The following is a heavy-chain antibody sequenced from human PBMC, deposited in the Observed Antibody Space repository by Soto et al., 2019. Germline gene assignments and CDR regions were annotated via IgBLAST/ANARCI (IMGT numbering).Heavy chain of an antibody. Sequence: AETLSLTCAVSGGSISSSNWWSWVRQPPGKGLEWIGEIYHSGSTNYNPSLKSRVTISVDKSKNQFSLKLSSVTAADTAVYYCARTTAVPNTLRSRYFFDYWGQGTLVTVSS. CDR1: GGSISSSNW. V-gene: IGHV4-4*02. J-gene: IGHJ4*02. CDR2: IYHSGST. D-gene: IGHD4-17*01. CDR3: ARTTAVPNTLRSRYFFDY.